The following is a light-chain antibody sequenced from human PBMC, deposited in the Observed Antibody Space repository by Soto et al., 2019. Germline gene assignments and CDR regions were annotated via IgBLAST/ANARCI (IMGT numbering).Light chain of an antibody. V-gene: IGKV1-6*01. CDR2: AAS. J-gene: IGKJ1*01. CDR1: QGIRTE. Sequence: ATQMTQSPSSLSASVGDRVTIACRASQGIRTELGWYQQKAGEAPKLLIYAASTLQSGVPPRFSGSGSGPDFTLTISSLQPEDFATYYCLQDYDYPRTFGHGTKVEMK. CDR3: LQDYDYPRT.